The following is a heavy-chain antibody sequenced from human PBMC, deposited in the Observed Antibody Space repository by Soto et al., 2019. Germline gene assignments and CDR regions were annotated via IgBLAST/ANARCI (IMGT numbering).Heavy chain of an antibody. CDR3: ARDQRLDSYSSPLYLYFDS. CDR2: IYTSGTT. V-gene: IGHV4-4*07. Sequence: SETLSLTCTVSGGSMSSNYWSWIRQSAGKGLEWIGRIYTSGTTNYNPSIKSRVTMSVDTSKNRFSLKLTSVTAADTAAYYCARDQRLDSYSSPLYLYFDSWGQGSLVTVSS. J-gene: IGHJ4*02. D-gene: IGHD6-19*01. CDR1: GGSMSSNY.